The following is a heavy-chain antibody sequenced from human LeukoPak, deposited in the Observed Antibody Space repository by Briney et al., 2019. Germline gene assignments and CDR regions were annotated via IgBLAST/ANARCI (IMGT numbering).Heavy chain of an antibody. Sequence: GGSLRLSCAASGLTFRSYAMSWVRQPPGKGLEWVSDIYRADDTYYADSVKGRFTISRDNSKNTLYLQMSSLRAEDTAVYYCARDLLFRGGIIYLWGQGTLVTVSS. V-gene: IGHV3-66*01. J-gene: IGHJ4*02. CDR2: IYRADDT. CDR3: ARDLLFRGGIIYL. CDR1: GLTFRSYA. D-gene: IGHD3-10*01.